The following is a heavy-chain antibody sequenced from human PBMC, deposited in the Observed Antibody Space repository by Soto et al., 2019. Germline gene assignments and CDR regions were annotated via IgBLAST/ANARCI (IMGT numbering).Heavy chain of an antibody. V-gene: IGHV4-59*08. D-gene: IGHD3-3*01. CDR1: SGSISGYY. CDR2: IYSSGTT. Sequence: QVQLQESGPGLVKPSETLSLSCTVSSGSISGYYWSWIRQPPGKGLEWIGSIYSSGTTYYNPSLKSRVTMSVDTSKIQSSLNLSPVTAADTAVYYCARQASYDFWDGRFYYNYYMDVWGKGTPVTVSS. J-gene: IGHJ6*03. CDR3: ARQASYDFWDGRFYYNYYMDV.